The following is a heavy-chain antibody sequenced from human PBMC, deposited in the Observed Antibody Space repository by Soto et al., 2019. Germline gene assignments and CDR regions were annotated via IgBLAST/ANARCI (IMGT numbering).Heavy chain of an antibody. V-gene: IGHV2-26*01. D-gene: IGHD2-15*01. J-gene: IGHJ4*02. CDR3: ARVDGGNSFDC. CDR2: IFSNDDK. Sequence: QVTLKESGPVLVKPTETLTLTCTVSGFSLSNARMSVGWIRQPPGKALEWLAHIFSNDDKSYSPSLKSRLTISKDTSKSQVVLTMTNVDPMDTATYYCARVDGGNSFDCWGQGTLVTVSS. CDR1: GFSLSNARMS.